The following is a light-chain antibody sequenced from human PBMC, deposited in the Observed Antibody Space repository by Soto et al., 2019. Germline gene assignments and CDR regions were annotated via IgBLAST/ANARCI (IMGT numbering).Light chain of an antibody. CDR2: DAS. V-gene: IGKV1-5*01. Sequence: DIQMTQSPSTLSASVGDRVTITCRASQTLSDWVAWYQQRPGKAPKLLIYDASTLESGVPSXFSGRGXXTKVTLTITSLQPDDSATYYCRQHNSSPWTFGQGSRVDIK. J-gene: IGKJ1*01. CDR1: QTLSDW. CDR3: RQHNSSPWT.